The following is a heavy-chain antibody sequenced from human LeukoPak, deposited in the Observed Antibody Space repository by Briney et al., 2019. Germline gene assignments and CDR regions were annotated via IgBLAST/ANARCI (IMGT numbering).Heavy chain of an antibody. D-gene: IGHD6-19*01. Sequence: ASVKVSCKASGYTFTSYYMHWVRQAPGQGLEWMGLINPTGGSTGYAQKFQGRVTMTEDTSTDTAYMELSSLRSEDTAVYYCATDSSGWLYFDYWGQGTLVTVSS. J-gene: IGHJ4*02. CDR3: ATDSSGWLYFDY. V-gene: IGHV1-46*01. CDR2: INPTGGST. CDR1: GYTFTSYY.